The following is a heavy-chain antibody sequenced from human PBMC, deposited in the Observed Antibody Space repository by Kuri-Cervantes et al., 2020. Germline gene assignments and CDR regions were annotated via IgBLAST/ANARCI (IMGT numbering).Heavy chain of an antibody. J-gene: IGHJ6*02. CDR1: GITGSSNY. V-gene: IGHV3-53*01. D-gene: IGHD2-15*01. CDR3: AREGCSGASCRNTPYYYYGMDV. CDR2: IYSGGST. Sequence: GESLKISCAASGITGSSNYMSWVRQAPGKGLEWVSVIYSGGSTYYADSVKGRFTISRDNSKNTLYLQMNSLSDEDTAVYFCAREGCSGASCRNTPYYYYGMDVWGQGTTVTVSS.